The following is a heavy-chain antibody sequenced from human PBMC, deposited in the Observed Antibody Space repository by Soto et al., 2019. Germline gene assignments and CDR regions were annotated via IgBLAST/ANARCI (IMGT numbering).Heavy chain of an antibody. CDR1: GDSISSSSYS. CDR3: ARLGYDSSGYPSWFDP. Sequence: QVQLQESGPGLVKPSQTLSLTCTVSGDSISSSSYSWSWIRQHPGKGLEWIGYVYFSGNTYYNPSLKSRVTISVDTSKKQFSLRLTSVTVADTAVYYCARLGYDSSGYPSWFDPWGQGTLVTVSS. D-gene: IGHD3-22*01. V-gene: IGHV4-31*03. J-gene: IGHJ5*02. CDR2: VYFSGNT.